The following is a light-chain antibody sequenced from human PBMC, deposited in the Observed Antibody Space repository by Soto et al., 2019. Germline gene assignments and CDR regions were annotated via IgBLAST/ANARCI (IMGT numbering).Light chain of an antibody. V-gene: IGKV3-20*01. Sequence: EIVLTQSACTLSLSPGERATLSCRASQSVSNNYLAWYQQKPGQAPRLLIYGASSRATGIPARFSGSGSGTDFTLTISSLQSEDFAVYYCQQYNSRPTFGQGTKVDIK. J-gene: IGKJ2*01. CDR2: GAS. CDR1: QSVSNNY. CDR3: QQYNSRPT.